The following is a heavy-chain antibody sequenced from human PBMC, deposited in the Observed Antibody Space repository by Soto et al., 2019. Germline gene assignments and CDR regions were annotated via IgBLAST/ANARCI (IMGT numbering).Heavy chain of an antibody. J-gene: IGHJ4*02. CDR2: IYYSGST. CDR1: GGSISSSSYY. V-gene: IGHV4-39*01. Sequence: SETQSLTCTVSGGSISSSSYYWGWLSQPPGKGLEWIGSIYYSGSTYYNPSLKSRVTISVDTSKSQFSLKLSSVTAADTAVYYCARRFCSGGSCYSFDYWGQGTLVTVSS. CDR3: ARRFCSGGSCYSFDY. D-gene: IGHD2-15*01.